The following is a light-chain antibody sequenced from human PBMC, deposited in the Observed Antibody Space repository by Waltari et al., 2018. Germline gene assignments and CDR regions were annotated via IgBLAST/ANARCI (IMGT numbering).Light chain of an antibody. CDR3: QQYHTTPRT. J-gene: IGKJ1*01. CDR1: QSVLYSSDNKNY. Sequence: EIVMTQSPDSLTVSLGERATINCKYSQSVLYSSDNKNYLTWYQQKPGQPPKLLIYWASTRESGVPDRFSGSGSGTDFTLTISSLQAEDVAVYYCQQYHTTPRTFGQGTKVEIK. V-gene: IGKV4-1*01. CDR2: WAS.